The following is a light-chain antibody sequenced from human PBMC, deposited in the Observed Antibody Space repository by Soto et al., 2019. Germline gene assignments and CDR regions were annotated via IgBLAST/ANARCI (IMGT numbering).Light chain of an antibody. J-gene: IGLJ1*01. Sequence: QSVLTQPASVSGSPGQSITISCTGTSSDVGGYNFVSWYQHHPGKAPKLIIYDVTNRPSGISNRFSGSKSGNTASLTISGLQAEDEADYYCTSYTSSITYVFATGTKV. V-gene: IGLV2-14*03. CDR2: DVT. CDR3: TSYTSSITYV. CDR1: SSDVGGYNF.